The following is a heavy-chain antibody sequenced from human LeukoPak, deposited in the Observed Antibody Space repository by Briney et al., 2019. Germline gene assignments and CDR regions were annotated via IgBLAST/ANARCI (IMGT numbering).Heavy chain of an antibody. CDR1: GFAFSRYN. Sequence: PGGSLRLSCAASGFAFSRYNMNWVRQVPGKGLEWVSYISSSSTTIYYADSVRGRFTVSRDNAKNSLSLQMNSLRDEDTAVYYCARDLRGDYWGQGTLVTVSS. J-gene: IGHJ4*02. CDR2: ISSSSTTI. V-gene: IGHV3-48*02. CDR3: ARDLRGDY.